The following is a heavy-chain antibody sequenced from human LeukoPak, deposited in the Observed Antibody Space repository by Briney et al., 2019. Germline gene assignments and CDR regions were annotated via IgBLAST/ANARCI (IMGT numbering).Heavy chain of an antibody. CDR1: VFTFSRLW. J-gene: IGHJ4*02. D-gene: IGHD3-16*01. CDR3: ARVRMGDDFNPFDY. Sequence: PGGSLRLSRAASVFTFSRLWIYWVRPAPGKGLVWVSRINGDGSETIYADAVKGRFTISRDNAKNTVYLQMNSLRAEETAVYYCARVRMGDDFNPFDYWGQGTLVSVSS. V-gene: IGHV3-74*01. CDR2: INGDGSET.